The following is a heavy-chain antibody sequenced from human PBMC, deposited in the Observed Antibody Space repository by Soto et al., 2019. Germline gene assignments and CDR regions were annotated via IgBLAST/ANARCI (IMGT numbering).Heavy chain of an antibody. CDR1: GGSFSGYY. D-gene: IGHD3-22*01. Sequence: PSETLSLTCAVYGGSFSGYYWSWIRQPPGKGVEWIGEINHSGSTNYNPSLKSRVTISVDTSKNQFSLKLSSVTAADTAVYYCARGRKRDGYYPYYYYYGMDVWGQGTTVTVSS. CDR2: INHSGST. V-gene: IGHV4-34*01. J-gene: IGHJ6*02. CDR3: ARGRKRDGYYPYYYYYGMDV.